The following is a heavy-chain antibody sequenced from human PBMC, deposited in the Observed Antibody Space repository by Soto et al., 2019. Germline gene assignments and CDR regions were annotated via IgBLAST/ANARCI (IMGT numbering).Heavy chain of an antibody. CDR2: ISAYNGNT. Sequence: ASVKVSCKASGYTFTSYGISWVRQAPGQGLEWMGWISAYNGNTNYAQKLQGRVTMTTDTSTSTAYMELRSLRSDDTAVYYCARGPHSLYSGYDFDYWGQGTLVTVSS. D-gene: IGHD5-12*01. J-gene: IGHJ4*02. CDR1: GYTFTSYG. V-gene: IGHV1-18*01. CDR3: ARGPHSLYSGYDFDY.